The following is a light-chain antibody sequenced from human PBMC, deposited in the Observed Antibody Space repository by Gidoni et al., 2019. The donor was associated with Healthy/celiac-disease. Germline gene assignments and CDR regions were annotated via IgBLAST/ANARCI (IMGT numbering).Light chain of an antibody. CDR3: QSYDISLSGSV. J-gene: IGLJ3*02. V-gene: IGLV1-40*01. CDR1: SSNIGAGYD. Sequence: QSVLTQPPSVSRAPGQRVTISCTGSSSNIGAGYDVHWYQQLPGTAPKLLIYGNSHRPSGVPDRFSGSKSGTSASLAITVLQAEDEADYYCQSYDISLSGSVLGGGTKLTVL. CDR2: GNS.